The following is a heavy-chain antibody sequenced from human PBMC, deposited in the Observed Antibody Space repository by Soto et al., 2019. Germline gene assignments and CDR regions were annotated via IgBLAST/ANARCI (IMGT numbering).Heavy chain of an antibody. V-gene: IGHV1-69*14. Sequence: QVQLVQSGAEVKKPGSSVKVSCKASGGTFSSYAISWVRQAPGQGLEWMGGIIPIFGTANYAQKFQGRVTITGNKSTSTAYMELSSLGSEDTAVYYCARDPGLRGGGGWFDPWGQGTLVTVSS. CDR1: GGTFSSYA. CDR2: IIPIFGTA. CDR3: ARDPGLRGGGGWFDP. D-gene: IGHD3-16*01. J-gene: IGHJ5*02.